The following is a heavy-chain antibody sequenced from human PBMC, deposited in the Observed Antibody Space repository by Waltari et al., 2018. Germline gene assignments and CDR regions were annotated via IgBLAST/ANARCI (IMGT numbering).Heavy chain of an antibody. CDR1: GFTFSSYA. V-gene: IGHV3-23*01. J-gene: IGHJ4*02. CDR3: AKDRLGSSSGYFDF. CDR2: INNNVVST. Sequence: EVQLLESGGALVQPGGSLRLSCAASGFTFSSYAMSWVRQAPGKGLEWFSAINNNVVSTYFTDSVMGRFTISRDNSKSILYLQMNSLRAEDTAVYYCAKDRLGSSSGYFDFWGQGTLVTVSS. D-gene: IGHD3-22*01.